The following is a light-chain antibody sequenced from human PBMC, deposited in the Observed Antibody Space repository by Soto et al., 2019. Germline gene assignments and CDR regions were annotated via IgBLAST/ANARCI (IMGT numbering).Light chain of an antibody. CDR3: CSYGGDHTPLV. V-gene: IGLV2-11*01. J-gene: IGLJ2*01. CDR2: DVS. Sequence: QSALTQPRSVSGSPGQSVTISCTGSRSDVGGYNYVSWYQQHPGKAPKLMIYDVSKRPSGVPGRFSGSKSGNTASLTISGLQAEDEADYYCCSYGGDHTPLVFGGGTKVTVL. CDR1: RSDVGGYNY.